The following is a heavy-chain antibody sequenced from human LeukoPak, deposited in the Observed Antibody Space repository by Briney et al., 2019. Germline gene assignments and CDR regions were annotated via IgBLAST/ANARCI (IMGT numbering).Heavy chain of an antibody. CDR2: ISGSGGST. Sequence: RGSLRLSCAASGFTFSSYAMSWVRQAPGKGLEWVSAISGSGGSTYYADSVKGRFTISRDNSKNTLYLQMNSLRAEDTAVYYCAKVRWDNSGWYYLDYWGQGTLVTVSS. D-gene: IGHD6-19*01. J-gene: IGHJ4*02. V-gene: IGHV3-23*01. CDR1: GFTFSSYA. CDR3: AKVRWDNSGWYYLDY.